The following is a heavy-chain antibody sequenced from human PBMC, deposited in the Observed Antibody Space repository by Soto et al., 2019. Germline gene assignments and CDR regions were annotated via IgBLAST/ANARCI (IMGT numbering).Heavy chain of an antibody. V-gene: IGHV3-64*01. J-gene: IGHJ4*02. CDR2: ISSNGGTT. CDR1: GFTFSSYD. Sequence: EVLLAESGGGMVQPGGSLRLSCVASGFTFSSYDMHWVRQAPGKGLEYVSSISSNGGTTYYGNSVKGRFTISRDNSKNTLYLQMGSLRAEDMAVYYCVRRVSGNYDYWGQGPLVTVSS. D-gene: IGHD1-7*01. CDR3: VRRVSGNYDY.